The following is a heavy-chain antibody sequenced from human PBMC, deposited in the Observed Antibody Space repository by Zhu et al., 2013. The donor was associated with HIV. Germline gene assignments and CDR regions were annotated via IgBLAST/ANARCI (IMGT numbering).Heavy chain of an antibody. J-gene: IGHJ4*02. CDR2: MNPNSGNT. D-gene: IGHD1-7*01. CDR1: RYTMNNND. Sequence: QVQLVQSGPEVQXPGASVKVACQSSRYTMNNNDINWVRQATGQGLEWMGWMNPNSGNTGYAQKFQGRVTMTRNTSISTAYMELSSLRSEDTAVYYCARANNWNSGDYWGQGTLVTVSS. CDR3: ARANNWNSGDY. V-gene: IGHV1-8*01.